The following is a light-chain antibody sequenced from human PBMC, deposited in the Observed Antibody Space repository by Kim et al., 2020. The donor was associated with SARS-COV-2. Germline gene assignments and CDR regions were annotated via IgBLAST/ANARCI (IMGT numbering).Light chain of an antibody. CDR1: QRINVW. J-gene: IGKJ1*01. CDR2: QGS. V-gene: IGKV1-5*03. CDR3: KQYNSYSQGWT. Sequence: DIQMTQSPSTLSASEGDRVTITCRASQRINVWLAWYQHKPGKPPKLLIYQGSNLETGVPSRFSGSGSGTEFTLTISSLQPDDFATYYCKQYNSYSQGWTFGQGTKVDIK.